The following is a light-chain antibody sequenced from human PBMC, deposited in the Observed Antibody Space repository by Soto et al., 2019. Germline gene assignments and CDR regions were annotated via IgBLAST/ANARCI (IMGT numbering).Light chain of an antibody. CDR1: QSISSL. Sequence: DIQMTQSPSTLSAAVGDIFSITCRSSQSISSLLAWYQQKPGKAPKLLIYDASSLESGVPPRFSGSGSGTDFTLSISSLQPEDFATYYCQQFNNYPLTFGQGTRLEIK. CDR2: DAS. V-gene: IGKV1-5*01. CDR3: QQFNNYPLT. J-gene: IGKJ5*01.